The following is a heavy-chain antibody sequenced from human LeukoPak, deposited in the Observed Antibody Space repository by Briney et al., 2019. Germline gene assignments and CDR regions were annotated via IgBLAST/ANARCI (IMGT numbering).Heavy chain of an antibody. Sequence: RASVKVSCKASGYTFTSYGSSWVRQAPGQGLEWMGWISAYNGNTNYAQKLQGRVTMTTDTSTSTAYMELRSLRSDDTAVYYCARAYIILAAAGNYYYYYYMDVWGKGTTVTVSS. CDR1: GYTFTSYG. V-gene: IGHV1-18*01. CDR3: ARAYIILAAAGNYYYYYYMDV. D-gene: IGHD6-13*01. CDR2: ISAYNGNT. J-gene: IGHJ6*03.